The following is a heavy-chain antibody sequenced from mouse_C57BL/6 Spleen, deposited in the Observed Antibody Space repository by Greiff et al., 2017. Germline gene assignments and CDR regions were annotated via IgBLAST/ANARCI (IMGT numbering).Heavy chain of an antibody. CDR1: GYTFTSYW. CDR3: ARKDYYGTPFAY. CDR2: IYPGSGST. J-gene: IGHJ3*01. D-gene: IGHD1-1*01. Sequence: VQLQQPGAELVKPGASVKMSCKASGYTFTSYWITWVKQRPGQGLEWIGDIYPGSGSTNYNEKFKSKATLTVDTSSSTAYMQLRSLTSEDSAVYYCARKDYYGTPFAYWGQGTRVTVYA. V-gene: IGHV1-55*01.